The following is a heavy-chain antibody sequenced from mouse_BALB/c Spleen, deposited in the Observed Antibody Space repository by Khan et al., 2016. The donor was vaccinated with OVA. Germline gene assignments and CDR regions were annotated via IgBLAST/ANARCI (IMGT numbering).Heavy chain of an antibody. CDR3: VRDGAYHRNDGWFAY. CDR2: INPSNGYT. Sequence: VQLQESGAELARPGASVKMSCKASGYTFTSYTIHWIKERPGQGLECIGNINPSNGYTNYNQKFKDKATLTTDKSSTTAYLQLSSLTSDDSAVYNCVRDGAYHRNDGWFAYWGQGTLVTVSA. CDR1: GYTFTSYT. D-gene: IGHD2-14*01. V-gene: IGHV1-4*01. J-gene: IGHJ3*01.